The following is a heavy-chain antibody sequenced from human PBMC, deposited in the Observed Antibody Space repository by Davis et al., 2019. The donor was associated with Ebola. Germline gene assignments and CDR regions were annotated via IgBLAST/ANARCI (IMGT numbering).Heavy chain of an antibody. J-gene: IGHJ4*02. CDR1: GYTFTGYY. CDR3: ASARDLAVAGMRSGFDY. D-gene: IGHD6-19*01. Sequence: ASVKVSCKASGYTFTGYYMHWVRQAPGQGLEWMGWINPNSDGTNYAQKFQGRVTMTRDTSISTAYMELSSLRSDDTAVYYCASARDLAVAGMRSGFDYWGQGALVTVSS. CDR2: INPNSDGT. V-gene: IGHV1-2*02.